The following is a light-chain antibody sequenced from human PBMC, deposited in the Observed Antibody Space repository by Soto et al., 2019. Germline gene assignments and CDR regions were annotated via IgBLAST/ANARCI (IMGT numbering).Light chain of an antibody. CDR2: DAS. J-gene: IGKJ2*02. Sequence: EIVLTQSPATLSLSPGERATLSCRASQSVNSYLAWYQQKPGQAPRLLIYDASNRATGIPARFSGSGSGTDFTLTISSLEPEDFAVYYCQQRSNWPLCTFGQGTKLEIK. CDR1: QSVNSY. CDR3: QQRSNWPLCT. V-gene: IGKV3-11*01.